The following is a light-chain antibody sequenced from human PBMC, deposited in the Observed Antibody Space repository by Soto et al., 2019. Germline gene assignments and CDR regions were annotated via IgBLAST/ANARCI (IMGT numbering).Light chain of an antibody. Sequence: QSALTQPASVSGSPGQSITISCTGTSSDVGGYNHVSWYQQHPGKAPKLMIYDVSSRPSGVSNRFSGSKSGNTASLTISGLQAEDEADYYCKSLTAGFTYVFGTGTKVTVL. CDR1: SSDVGGYNH. CDR2: DVS. J-gene: IGLJ1*01. V-gene: IGLV2-14*01. CDR3: KSLTAGFTYV.